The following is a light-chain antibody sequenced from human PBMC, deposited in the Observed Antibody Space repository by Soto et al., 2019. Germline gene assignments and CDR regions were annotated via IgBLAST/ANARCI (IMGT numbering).Light chain of an antibody. Sequence: DIQMTQSPFSLSASVGDRVTISCRPSQNIKNYLNWYQQRPGKAPKLLIFAASTLQSGVPSRFSGSGSGTDFTLTISSLQPEDFAPYYCQQSYSTRLTFGGGTKVEI. V-gene: IGKV1-39*01. J-gene: IGKJ4*01. CDR3: QQSYSTRLT. CDR2: AAS. CDR1: QNIKNY.